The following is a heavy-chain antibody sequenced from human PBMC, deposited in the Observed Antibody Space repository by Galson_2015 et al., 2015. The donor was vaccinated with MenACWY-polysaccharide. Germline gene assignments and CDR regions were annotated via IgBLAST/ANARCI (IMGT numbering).Heavy chain of an antibody. Sequence: SETLSLTCTVSGGSMTNYHWSWIRQPPGKGLEWVAYIYYSGSTSYNPSLKSRVTISIDMSKNQFSLKLSSVTAADTAVYYCVRGGLVHSHYYYMDAWGKGTTVTVSS. CDR2: IYYSGST. CDR3: VRGGLVHSHYYYMDA. J-gene: IGHJ6*03. V-gene: IGHV4-59*01. CDR1: GGSMTNYH. D-gene: IGHD6-19*01.